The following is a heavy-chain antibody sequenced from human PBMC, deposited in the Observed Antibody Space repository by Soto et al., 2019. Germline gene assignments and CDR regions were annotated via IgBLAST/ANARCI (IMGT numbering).Heavy chain of an antibody. J-gene: IGHJ4*02. Sequence: EVQLVESGGGLVQPGESLRLSCAASGFTFSSYSMHWVRQAPGKGLVWVSRINSDGSSTSYAGSVKGRFTISRDNAKNTLYLQMNSLRDEDTAVYYCVRTSLVVAAATREDYWGQGTMVTVSS. CDR2: INSDGSST. V-gene: IGHV3-74*01. D-gene: IGHD2-15*01. CDR3: VRTSLVVAAATREDY. CDR1: GFTFSSYS.